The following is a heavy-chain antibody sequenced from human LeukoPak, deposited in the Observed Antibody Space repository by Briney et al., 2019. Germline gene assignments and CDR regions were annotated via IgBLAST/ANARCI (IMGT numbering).Heavy chain of an antibody. CDR2: INPKSGGT. J-gene: IGHJ4*02. V-gene: IGHV1-2*02. CDR3: ARPDIGMADLDY. D-gene: IGHD6-19*01. Sequence: ASVKVSSKASGYTFTGYYMHWVRQAPGQGLEWMGWINPKSGGTNYAQKFQGRVTMTRDTSISTAYMELNRLRSDDTAVYYCARPDIGMADLDYWGQGTLVTVSS. CDR1: GYTFTGYY.